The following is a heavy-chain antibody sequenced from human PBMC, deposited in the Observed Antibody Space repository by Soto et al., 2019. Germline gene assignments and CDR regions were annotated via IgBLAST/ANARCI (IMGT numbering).Heavy chain of an antibody. J-gene: IGHJ4*02. Sequence: QVQLQESGPGLVKPSGTLSLTCAVSGGSMSSNNWWSWVRQPPGKGLEWIGEIFHSGSTYYSPSLKSRVTISVDQSKNHFSLNLTSVTAADTAVYYCARVYSGSYSDSWGQGTLVTVSS. CDR2: IFHSGST. V-gene: IGHV4-4*02. CDR3: ARVYSGSYSDS. CDR1: GGSMSSNNW. D-gene: IGHD1-26*01.